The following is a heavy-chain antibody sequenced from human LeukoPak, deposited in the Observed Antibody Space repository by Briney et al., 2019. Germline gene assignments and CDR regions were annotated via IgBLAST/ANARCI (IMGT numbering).Heavy chain of an antibody. CDR1: GGSSSSSSYY. D-gene: IGHD3-22*01. Sequence: PSETLSLTCTVSGGSSSSSSYYWGWIRQPPGKGLEWIGSIYHSGSTYYNPSLKSRVTISVDTSKNQFSLKLSSVTAADTAVYYCAGLAWGYYDSSGHMGAGYFDYWGQGTLVTVSS. J-gene: IGHJ4*02. CDR3: AGLAWGYYDSSGHMGAGYFDY. V-gene: IGHV4-39*07. CDR2: IYHSGST.